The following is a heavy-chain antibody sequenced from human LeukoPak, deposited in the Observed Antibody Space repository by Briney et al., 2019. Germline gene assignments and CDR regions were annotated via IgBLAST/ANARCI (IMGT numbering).Heavy chain of an antibody. D-gene: IGHD5-24*01. J-gene: IGHJ3*02. V-gene: IGHV3-30-3*01. Sequence: GRSLRLSCAASGFTFNSYAVHWVRQAPGKGLEWVAVISYDGSINFYAASVKGRFTISRDNSKNTLYLQMNSLRAEDTAVYYCARDFLLDGYNLAFDIWGQGTMVTVSS. CDR1: GFTFNSYA. CDR3: ARDFLLDGYNLAFDI. CDR2: ISYDGSIN.